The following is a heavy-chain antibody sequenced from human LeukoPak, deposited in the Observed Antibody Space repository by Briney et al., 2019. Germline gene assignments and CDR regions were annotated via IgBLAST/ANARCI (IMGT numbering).Heavy chain of an antibody. CDR1: GFTFSSYS. Sequence: GGSLRLSCAASGFTFSSYSMNWVRQAPGKGLEWVSSISSSSSYIYYADSVKGRFTISRDNAKNSLYLQMNSLRAEDTAVYYCAKDRMVRGVIPYYFDYWGQGTLVTVSS. J-gene: IGHJ4*02. V-gene: IGHV3-21*04. D-gene: IGHD3-10*01. CDR3: AKDRMVRGVIPYYFDY. CDR2: ISSSSSYI.